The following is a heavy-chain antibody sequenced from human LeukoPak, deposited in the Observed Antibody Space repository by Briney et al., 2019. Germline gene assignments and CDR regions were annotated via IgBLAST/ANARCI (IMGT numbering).Heavy chain of an antibody. CDR1: GYTFTGYY. Sequence: GASVKVSRKASGYTFTGYYIHWARQAPGQGLEWMGWINPHSGGTNYAQKFQGGVTMTRDTSITTAYMELSSLRSDDTAVYYCARDVGEYCSSTNCYASHYWGQGTLVTVSS. V-gene: IGHV1-2*02. CDR2: INPHSGGT. D-gene: IGHD2-2*01. J-gene: IGHJ4*02. CDR3: ARDVGEYCSSTNCYASHY.